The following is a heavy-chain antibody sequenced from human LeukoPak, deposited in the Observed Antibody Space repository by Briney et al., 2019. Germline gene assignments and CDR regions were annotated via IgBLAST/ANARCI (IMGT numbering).Heavy chain of an antibody. CDR3: ARDTPTGSGYYFPSVVDY. J-gene: IGHJ4*02. V-gene: IGHV3-48*01. Sequence: PGGSLRLSCAASGFTFSSYAMSWVRQAPGKGLEWISYISRSSDIIYYGDSVKGRFTISRDNAKNSLYLQMNSLRAEDTAVYYCARDTPTGSGYYFPSVVDYWGQGTLVTVSS. CDR1: GFTFSSYA. D-gene: IGHD3-22*01. CDR2: ISRSSDII.